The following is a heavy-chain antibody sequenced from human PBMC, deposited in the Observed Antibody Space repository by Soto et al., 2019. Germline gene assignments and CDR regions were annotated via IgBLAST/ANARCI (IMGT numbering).Heavy chain of an antibody. CDR2: IKEDGSER. J-gene: IGHJ4*02. CDR1: GFTFSSYG. Sequence: GGSLRLSCAASGFTFSSYGMHWVRQAPGKGLEWVANIKEDGSERYYVDSVKGRFTISRDNAKNSLYLQMNSLRAEDTAVYYCARATGADKEDYWGQGTLVTVSS. V-gene: IGHV3-7*04. D-gene: IGHD3-10*01. CDR3: ARATGADKEDY.